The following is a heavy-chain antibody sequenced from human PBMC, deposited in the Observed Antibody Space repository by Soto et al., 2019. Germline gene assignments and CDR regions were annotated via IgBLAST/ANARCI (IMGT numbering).Heavy chain of an antibody. CDR2: ISAIIGKA. Sequence: ASVKVSCKASGYTFTSYGISWVRQAPGQGLEWMGWISAIIGKANYAQKLQGRVTITADTSTSTAYMELSSLRSDDTAVYYCAREGAPPPWGQGTLVTVSS. J-gene: IGHJ5*02. CDR1: GYTFTSYG. CDR3: AREGAPPP. V-gene: IGHV1-18*01.